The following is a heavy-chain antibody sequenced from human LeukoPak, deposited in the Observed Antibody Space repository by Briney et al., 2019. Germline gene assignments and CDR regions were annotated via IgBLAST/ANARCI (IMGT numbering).Heavy chain of an antibody. Sequence: PGGSLRLSCAASGFTFSNYAMHWVRQAPGTGLEWVAFISYDGRNKYYADSVKGRFTISKDNSRNALYLQMNSLRAEDTAVYYCAKDESVLPVYCSSTSCYSPNWFDPWGQGTLVTVSS. D-gene: IGHD2-2*02. V-gene: IGHV3-30*04. CDR3: AKDESVLPVYCSSTSCYSPNWFDP. CDR2: ISYDGRNK. J-gene: IGHJ5*02. CDR1: GFTFSNYA.